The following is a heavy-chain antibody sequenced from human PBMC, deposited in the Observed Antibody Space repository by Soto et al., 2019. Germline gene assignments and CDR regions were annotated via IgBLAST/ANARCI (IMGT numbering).Heavy chain of an antibody. CDR2: ISWNSGSI. CDR1: GFTFDDYA. V-gene: IGHV3-9*01. J-gene: IGHJ6*03. CDR3: AKDSSSSPYYYYYMDV. D-gene: IGHD6-6*01. Sequence: EVQLVESGGGLVQPGRSLRLSCAASGFTFDDYAMHWVRQAPGKGLEWVSGISWNSGSIGYADSVKGRFTISGDNAKNSLYLQMNSLRAEDTALYYCAKDSSSSPYYYYYMDVWGKGTTVTVSS.